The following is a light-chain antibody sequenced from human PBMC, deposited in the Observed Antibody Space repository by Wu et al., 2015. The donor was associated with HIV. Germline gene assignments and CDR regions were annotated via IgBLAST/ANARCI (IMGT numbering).Light chain of an antibody. CDR3: QQYTSSPIT. Sequence: EIILTQSPGLLSVSVEDSVTLSCRASQTITGNYLAWYQQKLGQAPRLVIYETSNRAAGIPARFGGSGSGTDFTLTITTLEPEDIAVYSCQQYTSSPITFGQGTRL. J-gene: IGKJ5*01. CDR2: ETS. CDR1: QTITGNY. V-gene: IGKV3-20*01.